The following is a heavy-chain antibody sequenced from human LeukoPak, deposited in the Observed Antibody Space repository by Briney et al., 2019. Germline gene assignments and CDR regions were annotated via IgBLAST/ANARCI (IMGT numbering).Heavy chain of an antibody. CDR2: INPNSGGT. V-gene: IGHV1-2*02. CDR3: ASGLITASPPFSHYQYYMDV. D-gene: IGHD1-20*01. CDR1: VYTFTCYY. J-gene: IGHJ6*03. Sequence: GASVTVSCTASVYTFTCYYMHWVRRAPGQGLEWMGWINPNSGGTYYPQKFQGRVTMTRDTSISTAYMEMSRLRSDDTAVYYCASGLITASPPFSHYQYYMDVWGKGTTVTVSS.